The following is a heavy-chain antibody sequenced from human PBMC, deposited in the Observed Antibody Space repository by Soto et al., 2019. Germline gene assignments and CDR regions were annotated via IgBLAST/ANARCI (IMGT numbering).Heavy chain of an antibody. CDR1: GYSFTSYW. V-gene: IGHV5-51*01. Sequence: PGESLKISCKGSGYSFTSYWIGWVRQMPGKGLEWMGIIYPSDSDTRYSPSFQGQVTISADKSISTAYLQWSSLKASDTAMYYCARQEDRSGSYYPDAFDIGGQGTMVTVSS. CDR3: ARQEDRSGSYYPDAFDI. CDR2: IYPSDSDT. J-gene: IGHJ3*02. D-gene: IGHD3-10*01.